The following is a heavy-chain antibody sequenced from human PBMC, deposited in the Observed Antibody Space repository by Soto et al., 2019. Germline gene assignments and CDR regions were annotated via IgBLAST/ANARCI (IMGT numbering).Heavy chain of an antibody. D-gene: IGHD5-18*01. J-gene: IGHJ5*02. V-gene: IGHV3-33*01. CDR2: IWYDGSNK. Sequence: GGSLRLSCAASGFTFSSYGMHWVRQAPGKGLEWVAVIWYDGSNKYYADSVKGRFTISRDNSKNTLYLQMNSLRAEDTAVYYCARDDHRETAMVSWGQGTLVTVSS. CDR1: GFTFSSYG. CDR3: ARDDHRETAMVS.